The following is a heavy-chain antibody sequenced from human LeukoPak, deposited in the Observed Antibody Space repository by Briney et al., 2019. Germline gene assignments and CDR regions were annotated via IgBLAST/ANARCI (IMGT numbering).Heavy chain of an antibody. CDR1: GGSISGYY. D-gene: IGHD6-13*01. CDR2: IYASGST. Sequence: PSETLSLTCTVSGGSISGYYWNWIRQPAGKGLEWIGRIYASGSTNYHPSLKSRVTMSVDTSKNQFSLKLSSVTAADTAVYYCARGVYIAAAQYGYWGQGTLVTVSS. J-gene: IGHJ4*02. V-gene: IGHV4-4*07. CDR3: ARGVYIAAAQYGY.